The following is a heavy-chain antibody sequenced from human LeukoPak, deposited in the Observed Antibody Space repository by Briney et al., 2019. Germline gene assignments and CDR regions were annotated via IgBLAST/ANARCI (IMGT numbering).Heavy chain of an antibody. CDR3: AKYAHSMIVVVTNDY. CDR2: ISYDGSDE. J-gene: IGHJ4*02. Sequence: PGRSLRLSCAASGFTFSNYGMHWVRQAPDKGLEWVAIISYDGSDEYYADSVKGRFTISRDNSKNTLYLQMNSLRAEDTAVYYCAKYAHSMIVVVTNDYWGQGTLVTVSS. V-gene: IGHV3-30*18. CDR1: GFTFSNYG. D-gene: IGHD3-22*01.